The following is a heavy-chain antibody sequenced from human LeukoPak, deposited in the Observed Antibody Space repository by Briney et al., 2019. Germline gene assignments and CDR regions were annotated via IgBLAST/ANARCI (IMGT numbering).Heavy chain of an antibody. CDR1: GDSVSSNDAA. J-gene: IGHJ5*02. CDR3: ARVVIAVNNWFDP. Sequence: SQTLSLTCAISGDSVSSNDAAWNWIRQSPSRGLEWLGRTFYRSKWYYDSAVSVKSRITINPDTSKNQFSLQLNSVTPEDTAVYYCARVVIAVNNWFDPWGQGTLVTVSS. CDR2: TFYRSKWYY. D-gene: IGHD2-21*01. V-gene: IGHV6-1*01.